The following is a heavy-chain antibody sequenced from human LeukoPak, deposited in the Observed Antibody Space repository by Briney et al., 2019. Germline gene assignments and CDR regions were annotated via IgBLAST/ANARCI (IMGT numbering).Heavy chain of an antibody. V-gene: IGHV3-11*01. CDR3: ARDRSGGWYPETHY. CDR2: ISSSGSTI. CDR1: GFTFSDYY. Sequence: GGSLRLSCAASGFTFSDYYMSWIGQAPGKGLEWVSYISSSGSTIYYADSVKGRFTISRDNAKNSLYLQMNSLRAEDTAVYYCARDRSGGWYPETHYWGQGTLVTVSS. J-gene: IGHJ4*02. D-gene: IGHD6-19*01.